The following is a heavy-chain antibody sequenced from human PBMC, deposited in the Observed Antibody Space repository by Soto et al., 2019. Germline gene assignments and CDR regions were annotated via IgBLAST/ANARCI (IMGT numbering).Heavy chain of an antibody. CDR2: IGSRGNTK. CDR3: ARDGTEYYGEYYDY. Sequence: GGSLRLSCATSGFTFSDYYMSWIRQAPGKGLEWVSSIGSRGNTKYYADSVKGRFTISRDNAKNSLYLQMDSLRADDTAVYYCARDGTEYYGEYYDYWGQGIRVTVSS. V-gene: IGHV3-11*01. CDR1: GFTFSDYY. J-gene: IGHJ4*02. D-gene: IGHD3-10*01.